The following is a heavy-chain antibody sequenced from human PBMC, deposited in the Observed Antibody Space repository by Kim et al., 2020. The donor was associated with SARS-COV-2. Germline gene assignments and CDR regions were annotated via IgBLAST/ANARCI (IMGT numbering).Heavy chain of an antibody. Sequence: GGSLRLSCAASGFTFSSYSMSWVRQTPGKGLEWGANIIQDGSEKYYVDSVKGRFTISRDNAKNSLYLQMNSLRAEDTALYYCARYEKRTFGLYYFDYWGQGTLVTVSS. CDR3: ARYEKRTFGLYYFDY. D-gene: IGHD2-21*02. V-gene: IGHV3-7*03. CDR1: GFTFSSYS. CDR2: IIQDGSEK. J-gene: IGHJ4*02.